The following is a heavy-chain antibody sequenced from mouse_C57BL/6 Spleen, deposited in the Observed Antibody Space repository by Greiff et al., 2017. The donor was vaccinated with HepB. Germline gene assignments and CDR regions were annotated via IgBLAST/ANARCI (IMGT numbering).Heavy chain of an antibody. CDR3: ARSEAARGDYFDY. Sequence: VQLQQSGPVLVKPGASVKMSCKASGYTFTDYYMNWVKQSNGKSLEWIGVINPYNGGTSYNQKFKGKATLTVDKSSSTAYMELNSLTSEDSAVYYCARSEAARGDYFDYWGQGTTLTVSS. V-gene: IGHV1-19*01. CDR2: INPYNGGT. CDR1: GYTFTDYY. J-gene: IGHJ2*01.